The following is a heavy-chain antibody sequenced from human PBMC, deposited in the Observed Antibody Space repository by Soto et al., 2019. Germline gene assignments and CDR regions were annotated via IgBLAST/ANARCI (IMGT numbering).Heavy chain of an antibody. V-gene: IGHV4-39*01. J-gene: IGHJ5*02. CDR3: ARVRPDSRGYYYLDP. CDR2: IYYSGVT. D-gene: IGHD3-22*01. Sequence: SETLSLTCTVSGGSISSSNYYWGWIRQPPEKGLEWIGSIYYSGVTYYNPSLKSRVTISVDTSRNQFSLKLDSVTAADTAVYYSARVRPDSRGYYYLDPWGQGTLVTVSP. CDR1: GGSISSSNYY.